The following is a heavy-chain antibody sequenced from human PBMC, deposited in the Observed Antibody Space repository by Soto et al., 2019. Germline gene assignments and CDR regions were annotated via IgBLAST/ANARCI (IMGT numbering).Heavy chain of an antibody. CDR1: GFSLTTGKMG. D-gene: IGHD4-17*01. V-gene: IGHV2-26*01. Sequence: QVTLKESGPALVKPTETLTLTCTVSGFSLTTGKMGVSWIRQPPGKALEWLAHIFSDNERSYSTSLQGRLTISEDTSGSQVVLRMTNVDPVDTAAYYCARMNVDSYQCYYAMDVWGQGTTVTVSS. CDR3: ARMNVDSYQCYYAMDV. CDR2: IFSDNER. J-gene: IGHJ6*02.